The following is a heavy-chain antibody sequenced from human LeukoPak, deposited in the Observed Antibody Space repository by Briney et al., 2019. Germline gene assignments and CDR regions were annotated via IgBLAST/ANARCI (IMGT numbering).Heavy chain of an antibody. Sequence: GGFLRLSCTASEFTFSIYSMSWVRQAPWKGLEWVSAISGSGGSTYYADSVKGRFTISRDNSKNTLYLQMNSLRAEDTAVYYCATRQPIDYWGQGTLVTVSS. V-gene: IGHV3-23*01. CDR1: EFTFSIYS. CDR3: ATRQPIDY. J-gene: IGHJ4*02. CDR2: ISGSGGST.